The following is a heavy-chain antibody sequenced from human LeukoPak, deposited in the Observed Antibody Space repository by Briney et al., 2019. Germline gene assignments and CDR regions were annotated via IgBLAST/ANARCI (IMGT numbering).Heavy chain of an antibody. CDR2: IYYSGST. V-gene: IGHV4-59*01. Sequence: SETLSLTCTVSGGSISSYYWSWIRQPPGKGLEWIGYIYYSGSTNYNPSLKSRVTISVDTSKNQFSLKLSSVTAADTAVYHCARTVTDYYYYYMDVWGKGTTVTVSS. J-gene: IGHJ6*03. CDR1: GGSISSYY. CDR3: ARTVTDYYYYYMDV. D-gene: IGHD4-11*01.